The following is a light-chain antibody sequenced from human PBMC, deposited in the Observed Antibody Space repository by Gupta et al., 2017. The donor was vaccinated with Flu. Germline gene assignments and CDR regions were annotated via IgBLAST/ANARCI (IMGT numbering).Light chain of an antibody. V-gene: IGLV1-51*02. Sequence: QSVLTQPPSVSAAPGQTVTFSCSGSSSTVGNNYVSWFQQLPGTAPKLLIFEDNKRPSGIPDRFSGSKSGTSATLGITGLQTGDEADYDCGTWDGSLSVWVFGGGTKLTVL. CDR2: EDN. J-gene: IGLJ3*02. CDR3: GTWDGSLSVWV. CDR1: SSTVGNNY.